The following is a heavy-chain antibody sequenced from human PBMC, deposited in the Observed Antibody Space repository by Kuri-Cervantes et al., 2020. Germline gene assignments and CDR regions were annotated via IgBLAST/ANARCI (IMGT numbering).Heavy chain of an antibody. D-gene: IGHD3-3*01. V-gene: IGHV4-39*01. CDR2: IYYSGST. CDR1: GGSISSSSYY. J-gene: IGHJ4*02. CDR3: ASRSYFTIFGVVTQGGFDY. Sequence: SETLSLTCTVSGGSISSSSYYWGWIRQPPGKGLEWIGSIYYSGSTYYNPSPKSRVTISVDTSKNQFSLKLSSVTAADTAVYYCASRSYFTIFGVVTQGGFDYWGQGTLVTVSS.